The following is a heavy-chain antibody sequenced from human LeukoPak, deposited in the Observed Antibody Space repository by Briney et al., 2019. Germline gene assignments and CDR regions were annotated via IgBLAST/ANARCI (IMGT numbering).Heavy chain of an antibody. D-gene: IGHD1-26*01. V-gene: IGHV3-48*03. J-gene: IGHJ4*02. CDR1: GFTFSSYE. CDR2: IVGSSST. CDR3: ASTGAGSSRDY. Sequence: PGGSLRLSCAASGFTFSSYEMNWVRQAPGKGLEWVSSIVGSSSTYYADSLKGRFTISRDNAKNSLYLQMNSLRAEDTAVYYCASTGAGSSRDYWGQGTLVTVSS.